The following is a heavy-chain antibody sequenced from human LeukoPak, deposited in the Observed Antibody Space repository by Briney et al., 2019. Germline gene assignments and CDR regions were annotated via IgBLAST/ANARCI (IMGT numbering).Heavy chain of an antibody. V-gene: IGHV3-73*01. CDR2: IRSKANSYAT. Sequence: QPGESLRLSCAAAGFTFSGSAMHWVRQASGKGLEWVGRIRSKANSYATAYAASVKGRFTISRDDSKNTAYLQMNSLKTEDTAVYYCTRSPSGIAAAGTSDYWGQGTLVTVSS. CDR1: GFTFSGSA. CDR3: TRSPSGIAAAGTSDY. J-gene: IGHJ4*02. D-gene: IGHD6-13*01.